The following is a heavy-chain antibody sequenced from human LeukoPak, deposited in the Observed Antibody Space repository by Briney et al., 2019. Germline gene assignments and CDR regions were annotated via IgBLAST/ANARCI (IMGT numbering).Heavy chain of an antibody. V-gene: IGHV3-23*01. Sequence: PGGSLRLSCAASGFTFTEYAMNWVRRAPGKGLEWVSAISGSDDRTYYADSVKGRFTISRGNAKNTLYLQMNSLRAEDTAVYYCAREPTSSYYDSSGWPDYWGQGTLVTVSS. CDR3: AREPTSSYYDSSGWPDY. J-gene: IGHJ4*02. CDR2: ISGSDDRT. CDR1: GFTFTEYA. D-gene: IGHD3-22*01.